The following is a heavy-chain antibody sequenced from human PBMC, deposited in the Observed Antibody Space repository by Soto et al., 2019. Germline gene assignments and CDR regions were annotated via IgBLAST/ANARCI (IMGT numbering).Heavy chain of an antibody. D-gene: IGHD3-22*01. Sequence: GGSLRLSCAASGFTFSSYAMSWVRQAPGKGLEWVSTISGSGGSTYYADAVKGRFTISRDNSKNTLYLQMNSLRAEDTAVYYCAKSYDTSDYYYGLDYFHHWGQGTLVTVSS. CDR2: ISGSGGST. J-gene: IGHJ1*01. CDR3: AKSYDTSDYYYGLDYFHH. CDR1: GFTFSSYA. V-gene: IGHV3-23*01.